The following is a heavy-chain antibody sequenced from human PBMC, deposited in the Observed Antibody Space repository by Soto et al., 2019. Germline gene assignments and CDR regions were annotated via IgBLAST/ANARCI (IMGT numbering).Heavy chain of an antibody. CDR2: IYHSGST. CDR1: GGSISSSNW. D-gene: IGHD4-17*01. V-gene: IGHV4-4*02. Sequence: SETLSLTCAVSGGSISSSNWWSWVRQPPGKGLEWIGEIYHSGSTNYNPSLKSRVTISVDKSKNQFSLKLSSVTAADTALYYCARLDRYGDYVCYWGQGTLVTVSS. CDR3: ARLDRYGDYVCY. J-gene: IGHJ4*02.